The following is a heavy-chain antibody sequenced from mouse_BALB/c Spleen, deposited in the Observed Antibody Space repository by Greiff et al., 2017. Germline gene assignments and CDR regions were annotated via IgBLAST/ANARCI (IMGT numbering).Heavy chain of an antibody. D-gene: IGHD2-1*01. CDR3: ARLGYGNRYFDY. V-gene: IGHV5-6*01. J-gene: IGHJ2*01. CDR1: GFTFSSYG. CDR2: ISSGGSYT. Sequence: EVHLVESGGDLVKPGGSLKLSCAASGFTFSSYGMSWVRQTPDKRLEWVATISSGGSYTYYPDSVKGRFTISRDNAKNTLYLQMSSLKSEDTAMYYCARLGYGNRYFDYWGQGTTLTVSA.